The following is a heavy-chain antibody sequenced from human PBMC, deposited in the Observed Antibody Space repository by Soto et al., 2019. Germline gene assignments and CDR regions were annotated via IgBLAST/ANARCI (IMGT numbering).Heavy chain of an antibody. V-gene: IGHV3-53*01. CDR2: IYSGGNT. Sequence: EVQLVESGGGLIQPGGSLRLSCAASGFTVTTSYMTWVRQAPGKGLEWVSLIYSGGNTYPADSLKGRFTISRDNSNNTLYLQMNSLRAEDTAVYYCARGSRVSTRLGYYYGMDVWGQGTTVTVSS. CDR3: ARGSRVSTRLGYYYGMDV. J-gene: IGHJ6*02. D-gene: IGHD6-13*01. CDR1: GFTVTTSY.